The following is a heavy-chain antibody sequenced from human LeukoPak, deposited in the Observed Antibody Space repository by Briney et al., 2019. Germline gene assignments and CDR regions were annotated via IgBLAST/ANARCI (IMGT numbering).Heavy chain of an antibody. CDR1: GFTFSSYG. CDR3: AELGITMIGGV. D-gene: IGHD3-10*02. J-gene: IGHJ6*04. Sequence: PGGSLRLSCAASGFTFSSYGMHWVRQAPGKGLEWVSSISSSSRYIYSTDSLKGRFTISRDNAKNSVYLQMNSLRAEDTAVYYCAELGITMIGGVWGKGTTVTISS. CDR2: ISSSSRYI. V-gene: IGHV3-21*01.